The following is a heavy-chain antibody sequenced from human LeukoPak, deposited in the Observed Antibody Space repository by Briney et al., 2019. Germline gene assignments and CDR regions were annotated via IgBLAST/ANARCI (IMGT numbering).Heavy chain of an antibody. J-gene: IGHJ4*02. D-gene: IGHD2-15*01. CDR1: GFIFSGSW. CDR3: TTDTWYSAGH. V-gene: IGHV3-7*03. CDR2: IKKDGSEK. Sequence: GGSLRLSCTASGFIFSGSWMAWIRQAPGKGLEWVAIIKKDGSEKYYVDSMKGRFTISRDNAKNSLFLQMHSLRAEDTAIYYCTTDTWYSAGHWGQGTLVTVSS.